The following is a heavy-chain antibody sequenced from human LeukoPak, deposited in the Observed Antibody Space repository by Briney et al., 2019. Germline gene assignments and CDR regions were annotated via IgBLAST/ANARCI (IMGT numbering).Heavy chain of an antibody. CDR1: GGSFSGYY. CDR2: INHSGST. Sequence: PSETLSLTCAVYGGSFSGYYWSWIRQPPGKGLEWIGEINHSGSTNYNPSLKSRVTISVDTSKNQFSLKLSSVTAADTAVYYCARALGYCSSTSCQNWFDPWGQGTLVTFSS. CDR3: ARALGYCSSTSCQNWFDP. V-gene: IGHV4-34*01. D-gene: IGHD2-2*01. J-gene: IGHJ5*02.